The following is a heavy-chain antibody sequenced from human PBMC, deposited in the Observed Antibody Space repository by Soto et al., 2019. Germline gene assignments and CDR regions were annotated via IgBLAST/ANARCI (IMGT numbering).Heavy chain of an antibody. J-gene: IGHJ6*01. CDR2: ISYDGSNK. Sequence: QVQLVESGGGVVQPGRSLRLSCAASGFTFSSYAMHWVRQAPGKGLEWVAVISYDGSNKYYADSVKGRFTISRDNSKNTLYLQMNSLRAEDTAVYYCARDLAGLYGDYGHHMDVW. V-gene: IGHV3-30-3*01. D-gene: IGHD4-17*01. CDR3: ARDLAGLYGDYGHHMDV. CDR1: GFTFSSYA.